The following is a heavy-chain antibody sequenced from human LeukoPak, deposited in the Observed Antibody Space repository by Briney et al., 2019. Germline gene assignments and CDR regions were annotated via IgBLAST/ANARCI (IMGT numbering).Heavy chain of an antibody. J-gene: IGHJ4*02. V-gene: IGHV4-59*01. CDR1: GGSISSYY. D-gene: IGHD1-26*01. CDR2: IYYSGST. CDR3: ARVPFSGSPTA. Sequence: PSETLSLTCTVSGGSISSYYWSWIRQPPGKGLEWIGYIYYSGSTNYNPSLKSRVTISVDTSKNQFSLRLSSVTAADTAVYYCARVPFSGSPTAWGQGTLVTVSS.